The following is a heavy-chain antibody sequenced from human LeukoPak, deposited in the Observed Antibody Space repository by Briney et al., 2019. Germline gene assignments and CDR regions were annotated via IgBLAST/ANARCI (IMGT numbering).Heavy chain of an antibody. CDR3: AKDDAWLQFND. J-gene: IGHJ4*02. CDR1: GFTFSRHG. CDR2: ISPSGDIK. D-gene: IGHD5-24*01. Sequence: DPGGSLRLSCVASGFTFSRHGMNWVRQAPGKGLEWVSGISPSGDIKYYVDSVKGRFTVSRDNSKNTVHLQINSLRDEDTAVYYCAKDDAWLQFNDWGQGTLVTVSS. V-gene: IGHV3-23*01.